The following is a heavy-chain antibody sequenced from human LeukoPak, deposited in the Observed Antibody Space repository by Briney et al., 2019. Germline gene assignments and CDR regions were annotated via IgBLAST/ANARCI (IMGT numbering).Heavy chain of an antibody. Sequence: WPSVSVSSTLSVYTLTEVSMHWVRQAPGKGHGWMGGFDPEDGERIYKQKFQVRVIMTEDTSTDTAYMEMRSLKSEDTAVYYCATNLATVVTPSYYWGQATEVIDSA. CDR3: ATNLATVVTPSYY. J-gene: IGHJ4*02. D-gene: IGHD4-23*01. CDR1: VYTLTEVS. CDR2: FDPEDGER. V-gene: IGHV1-24*01.